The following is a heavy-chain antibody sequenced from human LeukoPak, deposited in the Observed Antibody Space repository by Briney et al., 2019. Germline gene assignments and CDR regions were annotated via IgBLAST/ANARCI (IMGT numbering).Heavy chain of an antibody. Sequence: ASVKVSCKASGYTFTSYGINWVRQATGQGLEWMGWISAYNGNTNYAQKLQGRVTMTTDTSTSTAYMELSSLRSDDTAVYYCARDSNYYDSSGLPFGFDYWGQGTLVTVSS. CDR3: ARDSNYYDSSGLPFGFDY. V-gene: IGHV1-18*01. D-gene: IGHD3-22*01. CDR2: ISAYNGNT. J-gene: IGHJ4*02. CDR1: GYTFTSYG.